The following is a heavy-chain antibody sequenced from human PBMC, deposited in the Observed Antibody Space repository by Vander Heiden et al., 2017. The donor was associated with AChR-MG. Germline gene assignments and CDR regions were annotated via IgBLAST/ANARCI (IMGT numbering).Heavy chain of an antibody. CDR2: IKSKTDGGTT. V-gene: IGHV3-15*01. CDR1: GFTFRNAW. Sequence: EVQLVESGGGLVKPGGSLRPSCAASGFTFRNAWMSWVRQAPGKGLEWVGRIKSKTDGGTTDYAAPVKGRFTISRDDSKNTLYLQMNSLKTEDTAVYYCTTEYGDARAYFDYWGQGTLVTVSS. J-gene: IGHJ4*02. CDR3: TTEYGDARAYFDY. D-gene: IGHD4-17*01.